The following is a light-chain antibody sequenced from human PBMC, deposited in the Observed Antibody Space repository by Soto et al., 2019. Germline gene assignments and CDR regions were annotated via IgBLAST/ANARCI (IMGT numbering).Light chain of an antibody. CDR3: QQYGSPPQT. CDR2: DAS. V-gene: IGKV3-11*01. CDR1: QSLGSD. Sequence: EIALTQSAGNLSLSPGEGASLXCRASQSLGSDLAWYQQRPGQAPRLLIYDASNRAHGIPARFSGSGSATDFTRTISSLEHEDFAVYYGQQYGSPPQTFGQGTKVDIK. J-gene: IGKJ1*01.